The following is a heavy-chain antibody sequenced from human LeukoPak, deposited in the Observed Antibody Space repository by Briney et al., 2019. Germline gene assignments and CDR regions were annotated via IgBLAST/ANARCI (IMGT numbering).Heavy chain of an antibody. CDR2: ISSSGSTM. Sequence: PGGSLRLSCAASGFTFSSYEMNWVRQAPGKGLEWVSYISSSGSTMYYADSVKGRFTISRDNAKNSLYLQMNSLRAEDTAVYYCARGANVLLWFGELLAYWGQGTLVTVSS. CDR1: GFTFSSYE. V-gene: IGHV3-48*03. D-gene: IGHD3-10*01. CDR3: ARGANVLLWFGELLAY. J-gene: IGHJ4*02.